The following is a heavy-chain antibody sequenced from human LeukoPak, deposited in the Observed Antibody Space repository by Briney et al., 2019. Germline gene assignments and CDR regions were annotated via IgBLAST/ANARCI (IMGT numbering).Heavy chain of an antibody. Sequence: RSGGSLRLSCAAPGFTFSSYAMSWVRQAPGKGLEWVSAISGSGGSTYYADSVKGRFTISRDNSKNTLYLQMNSLRAEDTAVYYCAKALTHRYCSSTSCKGMDYWGQGTLVTVSS. CDR1: GFTFSSYA. D-gene: IGHD2-2*01. CDR3: AKALTHRYCSSTSCKGMDY. J-gene: IGHJ4*02. V-gene: IGHV3-23*01. CDR2: ISGSGGST.